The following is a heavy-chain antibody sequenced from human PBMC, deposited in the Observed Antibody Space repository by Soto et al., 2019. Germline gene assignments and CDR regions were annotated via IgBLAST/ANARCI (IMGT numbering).Heavy chain of an antibody. CDR2: IYSGGST. CDR3: ARQLRE. CDR1: GFTVSSNY. D-gene: IGHD1-26*01. J-gene: IGHJ4*02. Sequence: EVQLVESGGALVQPGGSLRLSCAASGFTVSSNYMNWVRQAPGKGLEWVSVIYSGGSTDYADSVKGRFTISSDNSKNTLYLQMNSLRAEDTAVYYCARQLREWGQGTLVTVSS. V-gene: IGHV3-66*04.